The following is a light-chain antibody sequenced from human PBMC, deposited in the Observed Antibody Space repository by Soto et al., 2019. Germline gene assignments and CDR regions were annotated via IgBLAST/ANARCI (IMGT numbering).Light chain of an antibody. V-gene: IGKV3-15*01. Sequence: EIVMTQSPVTLSVSPGERATLSCRASQSVRSTYLAWYQQKPGQAPRLLIYGASTRATGIPARFSASGSGTEFTLTISSLQSEDFAVYYCQQYNNWPRTFGQGTKVDI. CDR1: QSVRSTY. CDR3: QQYNNWPRT. J-gene: IGKJ1*01. CDR2: GAS.